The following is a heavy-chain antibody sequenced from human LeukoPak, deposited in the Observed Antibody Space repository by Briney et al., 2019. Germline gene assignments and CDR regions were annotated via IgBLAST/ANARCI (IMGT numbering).Heavy chain of an antibody. V-gene: IGHV4-30-2*01. CDR2: IYRSGST. D-gene: IGHD7-27*01. CDR1: GDSFSSDDYS. J-gene: IGHJ4*02. CDR3: ARMPGITGAVDY. Sequence: PSQTLSLTCAVSGDSFSSDDYSWSWIRQPPGKGLEWLGYIYRSGSTYYNPSLKSRVTISIDRSNIQFSLKLSSVTAADTAVYYCARMPGITGAVDYWGQGTLVTVSS.